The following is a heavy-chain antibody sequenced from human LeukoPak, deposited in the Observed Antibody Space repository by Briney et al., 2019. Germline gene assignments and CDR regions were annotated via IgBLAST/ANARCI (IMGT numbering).Heavy chain of an antibody. J-gene: IGHJ4*02. CDR1: GFTFSSYG. D-gene: IGHD3-16*01. CDR2: ISYDGSNK. Sequence: GGSVRLSCAASGFTFSSYGMHWVRQAPGKGLEWVAVISYDGSNKYYADSVKGRFTISRDNSKNTLYLQMNSLRAEDTAVYYCAKADYDYVWGTHVDYWGQGTLVTVSS. V-gene: IGHV3-30*18. CDR3: AKADYDYVWGTHVDY.